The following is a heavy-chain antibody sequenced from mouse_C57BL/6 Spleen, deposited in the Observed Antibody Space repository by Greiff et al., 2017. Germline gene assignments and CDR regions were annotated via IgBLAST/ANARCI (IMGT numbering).Heavy chain of an antibody. J-gene: IGHJ1*03. CDR2: IYPGSGNT. Sequence: VQLKQSGAELVRPGASVKLSCKASGYTFTDYYINWVKQRPGQGLEWIARIYPGSGNTYYNEKFKGKATLTAEKSSSTAYMQLSSLTSEDSAVYFCAREEDYYGSSRYWYFDVWGTGTTVTVSS. V-gene: IGHV1-76*01. D-gene: IGHD1-1*01. CDR1: GYTFTDYY. CDR3: AREEDYYGSSRYWYFDV.